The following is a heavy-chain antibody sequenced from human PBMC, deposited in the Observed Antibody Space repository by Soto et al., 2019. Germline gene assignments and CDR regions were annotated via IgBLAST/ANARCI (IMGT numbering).Heavy chain of an antibody. J-gene: IGHJ5*02. CDR1: GGSLSRGGYF. V-gene: IGHV4-31*03. CDR3: PRGVSDFGGYNWFDP. D-gene: IGHD4-17*01. Sequence: SETLSLTCTVSGGSLSRGGYFWTWIRQQPGKGLEWIGYMYYSGRTHYTASLKSRACISAYMSMNQFSLKLNSVTAAATAVYFCPRGVSDFGGYNWFDPWGQGTLVTVSS. CDR2: MYYSGRT.